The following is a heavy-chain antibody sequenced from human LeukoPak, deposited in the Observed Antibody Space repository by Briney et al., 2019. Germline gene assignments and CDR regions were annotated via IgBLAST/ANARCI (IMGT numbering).Heavy chain of an antibody. D-gene: IGHD3-3*01. V-gene: IGHV3-7*01. J-gene: IGHJ3*02. CDR1: GFAFSTYW. CDR3: AKPITISGATDGFDI. Sequence: GGSVRLSCAASGFAFSTYWMNWIRQAPGKGLEWVANIKQDGSERYYLDSVKGRFTISRDNAKNSLYLQMSSLRAEDTAVYYCAKPITISGATDGFDIWGQGAKVTVSS. CDR2: IKQDGSER.